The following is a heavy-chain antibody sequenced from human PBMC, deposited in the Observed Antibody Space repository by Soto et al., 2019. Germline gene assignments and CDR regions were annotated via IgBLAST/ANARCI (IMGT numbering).Heavy chain of an antibody. J-gene: IGHJ4*02. V-gene: IGHV1-18*01. Sequence: QVQLVQSGAEVKKPGASVKVSCKASGYTFTSYGISWVRQAPGQGLEWMGWISAYNGNTNYAQKRQRRVPMTTNIPTSTAYLELRSLRSDDTAVYYCAVVVPAARFYWGQGPLVTVSS. CDR1: GYTFTSYG. D-gene: IGHD2-2*01. CDR2: ISAYNGNT. CDR3: AVVVPAARFY.